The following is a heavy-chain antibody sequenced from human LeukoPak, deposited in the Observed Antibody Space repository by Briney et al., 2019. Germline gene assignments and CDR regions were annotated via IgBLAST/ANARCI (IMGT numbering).Heavy chain of an antibody. CDR3: ASYGDYRYYFDY. Sequence: GGSLRLSCAASGFTFSSYSMNWVRQAPGKGLEWVSSISSSSYIYYADSVKGRFTISRDNAKNSLYLQMNSLRAEDTAVYYCASYGDYRYYFDYWGQGTLVTVSS. CDR1: GFTFSSYS. V-gene: IGHV3-21*01. J-gene: IGHJ4*02. D-gene: IGHD4-17*01. CDR2: ISSSSYI.